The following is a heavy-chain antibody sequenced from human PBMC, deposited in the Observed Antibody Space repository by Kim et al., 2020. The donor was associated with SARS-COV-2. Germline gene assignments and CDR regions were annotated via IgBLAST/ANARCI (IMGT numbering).Heavy chain of an antibody. J-gene: IGHJ4*02. Sequence: SGPTLVNPTQTLTLTCTFSGFSLSTSGVGVGWIRQPPGKALEWLALIYWDDDKRYSPSLKSRLTITKDTSKNQVVLTMTNMDPVDTATYYCALALDSSGYYPREVYFDYWGQGTLVTVSS. CDR3: ALALDSSGYYPREVYFDY. CDR1: GFSLSTSGVG. D-gene: IGHD3-22*01. V-gene: IGHV2-5*02. CDR2: IYWDDDK.